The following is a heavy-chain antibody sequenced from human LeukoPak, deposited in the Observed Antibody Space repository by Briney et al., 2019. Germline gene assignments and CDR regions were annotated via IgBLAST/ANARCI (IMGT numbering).Heavy chain of an antibody. V-gene: IGHV4-61*01. CDR1: GGSISSSSHY. D-gene: IGHD2-15*01. CDR2: IHYTGIT. CDR3: AREERYCSGGSCYQTYGMDV. Sequence: PSETLSLTCTVSGGSISSSSHYWSWIRQPPGKGLEWIGYIHYTGITDYNPSLKSRVTISLDTSKNRFSLKLSSVTAADTAVYYCAREERYCSGGSCYQTYGMDVWGQGTTVTVSS. J-gene: IGHJ6*02.